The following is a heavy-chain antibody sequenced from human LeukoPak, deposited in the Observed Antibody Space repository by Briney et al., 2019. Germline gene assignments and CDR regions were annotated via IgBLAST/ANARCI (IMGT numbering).Heavy chain of an antibody. D-gene: IGHD3-22*01. J-gene: IGHJ4*02. CDR3: ARVYYDSSGYYYFDY. CDR1: GGSISSYY. CDR2: IYYSGST. Sequence: PSETLPLTCTVSGGSISSYYWSWIRQPPGKGLEWIGYIYYSGSTSHKPSLKSRVTISVDTSKNQFSLKMSSVTAADTAVYYCARVYYDSSGYYYFDYWGQGTLVTVSS. V-gene: IGHV4-59*01.